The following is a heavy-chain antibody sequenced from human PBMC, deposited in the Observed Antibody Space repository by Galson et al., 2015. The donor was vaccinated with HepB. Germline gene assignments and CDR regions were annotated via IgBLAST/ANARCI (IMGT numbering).Heavy chain of an antibody. CDR1: GYSFTNYW. J-gene: IGHJ5*02. CDR3: ARNRDIVVVPAAFWFDP. CDR2: IYPGDSDT. D-gene: IGHD2-2*01. Sequence: QSGAEVKKPGESLKISCKGSGYSFTNYWIGWVRQMPGKGLEWMGIIYPGDSDTRYSPSFQGQVTISADTSISTAYMELSRLRSDDTAVYYCARNRDIVVVPAAFWFDPWGQGTLVTVSS. V-gene: IGHV5-51*01.